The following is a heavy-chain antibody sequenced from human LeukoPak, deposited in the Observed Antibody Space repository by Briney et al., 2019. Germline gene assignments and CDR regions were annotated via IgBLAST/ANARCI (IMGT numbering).Heavy chain of an antibody. CDR1: GFTFSSYA. Sequence: GGSLRLSCAASGFTFSSYAMHWVRQAPGKGLEWVAVISYDGSNKYYADSVKGRFTISRDNSKNTLYLQMNSLRAEDTAVYYCARDRDSGYDWDYFDYWGQGTLVTVSS. D-gene: IGHD5-12*01. CDR2: ISYDGSNK. V-gene: IGHV3-30*04. J-gene: IGHJ4*02. CDR3: ARDRDSGYDWDYFDY.